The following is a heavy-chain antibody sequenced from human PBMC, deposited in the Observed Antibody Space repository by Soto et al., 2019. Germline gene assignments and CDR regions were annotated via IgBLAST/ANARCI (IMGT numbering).Heavy chain of an antibody. J-gene: IGHJ6*02. V-gene: IGHV6-1*01. Sequence: SQTPSLTCAISGDSDSSNSAAWNWVRQSPSRGLEWLGRTYYRSKWYNDYAVSVKSRITINPDTTKNQFYLQMNSVTPEDRAVYYCARDRELATENYYCGMDVWGQGTTVTVSS. CDR3: ARDRELATENYYCGMDV. D-gene: IGHD5-12*01. CDR2: TYYRSKWYN. CDR1: GDSDSSNSAA.